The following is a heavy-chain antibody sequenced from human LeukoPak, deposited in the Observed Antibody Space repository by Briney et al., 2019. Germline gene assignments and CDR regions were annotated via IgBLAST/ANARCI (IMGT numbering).Heavy chain of an antibody. V-gene: IGHV3-74*01. J-gene: IGHJ4*02. CDR2: INSDGSST. CDR3: ASHPTFDY. Sequence: GGSLRLSCAASGFTFSIYWMHWVRQAPGKGLVWVSRINSDGSSTNYADSVKGRFTISRDNARNTLFLQMNSLRAEDTAVYYCASHPTFDYWGQGTLVTVSS. CDR1: GFTFSIYW.